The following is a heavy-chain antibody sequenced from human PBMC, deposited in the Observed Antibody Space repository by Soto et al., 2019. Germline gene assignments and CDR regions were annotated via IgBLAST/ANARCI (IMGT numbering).Heavy chain of an antibody. D-gene: IGHD3-3*01. J-gene: IGHJ4*02. CDR3: AKAPTSGVSYTWH. CDR1: GFTFSSYS. CDR2: FRTSGDGGTT. Sequence: GGSLRLSCAASGFTFSSYSMSWVRQAPGKGLEWVSGFRTSGDGGTTYYAVSVKGRFTISRDNSKNTLNLQMDSLRAEDTAIYYCAKAPTSGVSYTWHWGQGTLVTVSS. V-gene: IGHV3-23*01.